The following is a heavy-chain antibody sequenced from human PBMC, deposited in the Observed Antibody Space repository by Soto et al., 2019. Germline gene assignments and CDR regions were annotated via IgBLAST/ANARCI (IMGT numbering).Heavy chain of an antibody. Sequence: SETLSLTCTVSGGSISSSSYYWGWIRQPPGKGLEWIGSIYYSGSTYYNPSLKSRVTISVDTSKNQFSLKLSSVIAADTAVYYCARSTFNDFWSGYPNWFDPWGQGTLVTVSS. CDR2: IYYSGST. CDR3: ARSTFNDFWSGYPNWFDP. J-gene: IGHJ5*02. CDR1: GGSISSSSYY. D-gene: IGHD3-3*01. V-gene: IGHV4-39*07.